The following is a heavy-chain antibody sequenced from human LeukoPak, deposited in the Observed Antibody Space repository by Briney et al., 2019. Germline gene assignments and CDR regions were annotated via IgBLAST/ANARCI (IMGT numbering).Heavy chain of an antibody. Sequence: ASVKVSCKASGYTFTSCGISWVRQAPGQGLEWMGWISAYNGNTNYAQKLQGRVTMTTDTSTSTAYMELRSLRSDDTAVYYCARICKVNHCSRTSCYTQYYFDYWGQGTLVTVSS. CDR2: ISAYNGNT. V-gene: IGHV1-18*01. J-gene: IGHJ4*02. CDR3: ARICKVNHCSRTSCYTQYYFDY. CDR1: GYTFTSCG. D-gene: IGHD2-2*02.